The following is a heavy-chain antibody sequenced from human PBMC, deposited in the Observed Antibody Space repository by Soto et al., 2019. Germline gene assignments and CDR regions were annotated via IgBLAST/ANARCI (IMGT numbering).Heavy chain of an antibody. Sequence: QVQLVQSGAEVKKPGASVKVSCKTSGYIFTAYSMHWVRQAPGQGLEWMGVVNTSGGSAHYAQSFEGRVTLSRDTSMSTFFMELRSLRSEDPAVYYCAREENCWGATCYSEYFHHWGQGTLVTDSS. V-gene: IGHV1-46*01. CDR2: VNTSGGSA. CDR3: AREENCWGATCYSEYFHH. CDR1: GYIFTAYS. J-gene: IGHJ1*01. D-gene: IGHD1-26*01.